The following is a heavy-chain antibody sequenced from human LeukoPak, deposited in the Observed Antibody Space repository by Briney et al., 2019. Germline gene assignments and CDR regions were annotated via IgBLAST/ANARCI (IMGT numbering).Heavy chain of an antibody. Sequence: ASVTVSCKASGYSFTDYYIHWVRQAPGQGLEWMGWINPFSGGTKYAQKFQGWVTMTRDTSISTAYMELSRLTSDDTAVYYCARGGYDLDYWGQGTLVTVSS. CDR3: ARGGYDLDY. CDR2: INPFSGGT. V-gene: IGHV1-2*04. J-gene: IGHJ4*02. D-gene: IGHD3-22*01. CDR1: GYSFTDYY.